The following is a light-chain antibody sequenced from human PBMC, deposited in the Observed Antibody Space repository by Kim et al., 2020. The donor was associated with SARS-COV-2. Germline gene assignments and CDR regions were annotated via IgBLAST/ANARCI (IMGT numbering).Light chain of an antibody. CDR2: GAS. CDR1: QSISRNY. J-gene: IGKJ1*01. V-gene: IGKV3-20*01. Sequence: SPGERATLSCRASQSISRNYLAWYQQKPGQTPRLLIYGASSRATGIPDRFSGSGSGTDFTLTISRLEPEDFAVYYCQHYASSPRTFGQGTKVDIK. CDR3: QHYASSPRT.